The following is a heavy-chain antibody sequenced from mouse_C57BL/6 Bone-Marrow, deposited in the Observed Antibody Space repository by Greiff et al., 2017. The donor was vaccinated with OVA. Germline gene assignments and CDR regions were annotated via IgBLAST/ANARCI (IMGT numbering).Heavy chain of an antibody. CDR3: ARGGLRRRAWFAY. Sequence: EVKLQESGPGLVKPSQSLSLTCSVTGYSITSGYYWNWIRQFPGNKLEWMGYISYDGSNNSNPSLKNRISITRDTSKNQFFLMLNSVTTEETAAYYCARGGLRRRAWFAYWGQGTLVTVSA. V-gene: IGHV3-6*01. CDR2: ISYDGSN. D-gene: IGHD2-4*01. J-gene: IGHJ3*01. CDR1: GYSITSGYY.